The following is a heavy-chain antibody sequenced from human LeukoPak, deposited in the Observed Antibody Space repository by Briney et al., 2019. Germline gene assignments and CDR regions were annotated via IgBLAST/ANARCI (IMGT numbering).Heavy chain of an antibody. V-gene: IGHV4-31*03. D-gene: IGHD2-2*01. Sequence: SQTLSLTCTVSGGSTSSGGYYWSWIRQHPGKGLEWIGYIYYSGSTYYNPSLKSRVTISVDTSKNQFSLKLSSVTAADTAVYYCARGVGFRYQLLSYWGQGTLVTVSS. CDR3: ARGVGFRYQLLSY. CDR2: IYYSGST. J-gene: IGHJ4*02. CDR1: GGSTSSGGYY.